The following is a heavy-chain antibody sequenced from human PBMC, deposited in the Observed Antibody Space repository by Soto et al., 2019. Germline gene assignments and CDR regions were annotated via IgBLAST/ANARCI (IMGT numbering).Heavy chain of an antibody. CDR1: GFTFSGYA. CDR2: ISGSGGST. Sequence: PGVSLRLSCAASGFTFSGYAMSWVRQAPGKGLEWVSAISGSGGSTYYADSVKGRFTISRDNSKNTLYLQMNSLRAEDTAVYYCAKDSYSKRGGPDYWGQGTLVTVSS. V-gene: IGHV3-23*01. CDR3: AKDSYSKRGGPDY. D-gene: IGHD6-13*01. J-gene: IGHJ4*02.